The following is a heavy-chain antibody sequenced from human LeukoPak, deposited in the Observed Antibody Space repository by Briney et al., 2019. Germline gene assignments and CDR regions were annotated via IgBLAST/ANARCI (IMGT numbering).Heavy chain of an antibody. CDR3: ARRWSSGWYRPLDY. V-gene: IGHV4-39*07. Sequence: SETLSLTCTVSGGSISSDNYYWGWIRQPPVKGLEWIGSIYYSGSTYYNPSLKSRVTISVDTSKNQFSLKLSSVTAADTAVYYCARRWSSGWYRPLDYWGQGTLVTVSS. CDR2: IYYSGST. CDR1: GGSISSDNYY. D-gene: IGHD6-19*01. J-gene: IGHJ4*02.